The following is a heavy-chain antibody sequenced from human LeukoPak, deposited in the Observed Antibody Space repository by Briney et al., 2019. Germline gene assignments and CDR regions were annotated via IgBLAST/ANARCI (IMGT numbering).Heavy chain of an antibody. V-gene: IGHV3-7*01. J-gene: IGHJ4*02. CDR1: GFTSRSYW. CDR2: MKQDGREI. D-gene: IGHD1-26*01. CDR3: ARRGSYSLFDY. Sequence: PVGSLRLSCEASGFTSRSYWMSCVREAPGEGREGVANMKQDGREIYYVGSVRGRFTISRDNATNSLYLQMNSLRAEGTAVYYCARRGSYSLFDYWGPGTLVTVSS.